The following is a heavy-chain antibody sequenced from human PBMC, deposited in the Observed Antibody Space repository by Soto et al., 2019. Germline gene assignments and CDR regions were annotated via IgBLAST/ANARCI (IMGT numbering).Heavy chain of an antibody. CDR1: GGSISSGGYY. J-gene: IGHJ5*02. V-gene: IGHV4-31*03. CDR3: AGGAYDFWSGAGGFDP. Sequence: PSETLSLTCTVSGGSISSGGYYWSWIRQHPGKGLEWIGYIYYSGSTYYNPSLKSRVTISVDTSKNQFSLKLSSVTAADTAVYYSAGGAYDFWSGAGGFDPWGQGTLVTVSS. CDR2: IYYSGST. D-gene: IGHD3-3*01.